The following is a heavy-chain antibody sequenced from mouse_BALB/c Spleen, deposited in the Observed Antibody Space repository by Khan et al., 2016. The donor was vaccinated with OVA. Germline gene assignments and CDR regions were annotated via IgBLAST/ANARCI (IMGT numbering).Heavy chain of an antibody. D-gene: IGHD2-1*01. V-gene: IGHV9-3-1*01. CDR1: GYTFTDYG. CDR3: ARSNGNYWFAY. Sequence: QIQLVQSGPELKKPGETVKISCKASGYTFTDYGMNWVKQAPGKDLKWMGWINTYTGEPTYADVFKGRFAFSLETSASTAYLQINNLKNEDSATYFCARSNGNYWFAYWGQGTLVTVSA. J-gene: IGHJ3*01. CDR2: INTYTGEP.